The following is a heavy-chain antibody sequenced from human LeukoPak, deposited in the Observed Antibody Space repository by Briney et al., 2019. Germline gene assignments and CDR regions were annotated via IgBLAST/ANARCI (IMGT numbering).Heavy chain of an antibody. CDR1: GGSISSYY. Sequence: SETLSLTCSVSGGSISSYYWSWIRQPPGKGLEWIGDIYNSGSTIYNPSLKSRVTISINTSKNQVSLKLSSVTAADTAVYYCARGASFWFDPWGQGALVTVSS. CDR2: IYNSGST. CDR3: ARGASFWFDP. J-gene: IGHJ5*02. V-gene: IGHV4-59*01. D-gene: IGHD5-12*01.